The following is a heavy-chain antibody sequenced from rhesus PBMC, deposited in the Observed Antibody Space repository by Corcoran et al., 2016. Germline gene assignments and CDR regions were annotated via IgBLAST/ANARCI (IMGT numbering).Heavy chain of an antibody. Sequence: QVQLQESGPGLVKPSETLSLTCAVSGVSIRHNYWSWIRQAPGGGLEWIGRTPGVGWKTDYNPSLNSRVSSSVDTSKNQLSLKLTSVSAADTAVYYCARDLYGGAFDRFDVWGAGVLVTVSS. J-gene: IGHJ5-1*01. CDR2: TPGVGWKT. V-gene: IGHV4-173*01. D-gene: IGHD2-39*02. CDR3: ARDLYGGAFDRFDV. CDR1: GVSIRHNY.